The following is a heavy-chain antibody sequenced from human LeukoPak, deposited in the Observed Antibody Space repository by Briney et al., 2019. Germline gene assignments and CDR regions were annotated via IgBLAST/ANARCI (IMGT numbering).Heavy chain of an antibody. D-gene: IGHD6-19*01. V-gene: IGHV1-69*13. CDR3: ARYIAVAFFDY. CDR1: GGTFSSYV. CDR2: ISPIFGTA. J-gene: IGHJ4*02. Sequence: SVKVSYKASGGTFSSYVISWVRQAPGQGLEWMGGISPIFGTANYAQKFQGRVTITADESTSTAYMELSSLRSEDTAVYYCARYIAVAFFDYWGQGTLVTVSS.